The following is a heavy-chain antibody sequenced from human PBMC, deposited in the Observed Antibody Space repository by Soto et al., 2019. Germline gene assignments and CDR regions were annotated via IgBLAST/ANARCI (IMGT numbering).Heavy chain of an antibody. D-gene: IGHD6-19*01. CDR1: GYTFTSYD. V-gene: IGHV1-8*01. Sequence: QVQLVQSGAEVKKPGASVKVSCKASGYTFTSYDINWVRQATGQGLEWMGWMNPNSGNTGYAQKFPGRGTMTRNTPISPAYMELGSLRSGGTAVYYCARERSSGWYVDYWGQGTLVTVSS. CDR3: ARERSSGWYVDY. CDR2: MNPNSGNT. J-gene: IGHJ4*02.